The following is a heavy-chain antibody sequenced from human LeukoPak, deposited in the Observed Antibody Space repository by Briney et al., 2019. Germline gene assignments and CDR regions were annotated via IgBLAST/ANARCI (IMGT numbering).Heavy chain of an antibody. J-gene: IGHJ5*02. CDR2: ISGSGGDT. CDR3: AKKKVGPNGWFDP. V-gene: IGHV3-23*01. Sequence: PGGSLRLSCATSGFTFSTFGMSWVRQAPGKGLEWVSSISGSGGDTYYADSVKGRFTISRDNSKSTLYLQLNSLRAEDTAVYYCAKKKVGPNGWFDPWGQGTVVTVSS. CDR1: GFTFSTFG.